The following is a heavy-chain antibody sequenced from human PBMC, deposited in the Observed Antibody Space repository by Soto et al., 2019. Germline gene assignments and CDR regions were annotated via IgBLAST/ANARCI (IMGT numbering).Heavy chain of an antibody. CDR1: GGSFSCYY. CDR3: ARGRGRIKYFQH. Sequence: PSETLSLTCAVYGGSFSCYYWSWIRQPPGRGLEWIGEINHSGSTNYNPSLKSRVTISVDTSKNQFSLKLSSVTAADTAVYYCARGRGRIKYFQHWGQGTLVTVSS. V-gene: IGHV4-34*01. D-gene: IGHD5-12*01. CDR2: INHSGST. J-gene: IGHJ1*01.